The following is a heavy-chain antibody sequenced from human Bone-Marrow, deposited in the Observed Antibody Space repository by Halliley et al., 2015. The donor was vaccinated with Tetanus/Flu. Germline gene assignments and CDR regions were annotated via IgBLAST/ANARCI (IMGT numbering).Heavy chain of an antibody. V-gene: IGHV5-51*01. CDR1: GYTFPTYY. D-gene: IGHD4-17*01. J-gene: IGHJ4*02. Sequence: QLVQSGAEVKKPGESLKISCKGSGYTFPTYYIGWVRQMPGKGLEWLGIIYPGDSDTRYSPSFQGQVTISADKSTSTAYLRWSSLKASDTAMYYCARYRGPTVTPDYWGQGTLVTVSS. CDR3: ARYRGPTVTPDY. CDR2: IYPGDSDT.